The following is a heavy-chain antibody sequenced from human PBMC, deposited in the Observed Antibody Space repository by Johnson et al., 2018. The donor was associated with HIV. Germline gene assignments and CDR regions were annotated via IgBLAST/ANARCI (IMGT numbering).Heavy chain of an antibody. D-gene: IGHD5-12*01. V-gene: IGHV3-15*01. CDR1: GIIFKNAW. Sequence: VQLVESGGGLVKSGGSLRLSCAASGIIFKNAWMSWVRQAPGKGLEWVGRIKSRTDGGATDYSAPVKGRFTISRDDSKDTLYLQMNSLKTEDTAFYYCTSTIDMVPTGRSYDAFDIWGQGTMVTVSS. CDR2: IKSRTDGGAT. CDR3: TSTIDMVPTGRSYDAFDI. J-gene: IGHJ3*02.